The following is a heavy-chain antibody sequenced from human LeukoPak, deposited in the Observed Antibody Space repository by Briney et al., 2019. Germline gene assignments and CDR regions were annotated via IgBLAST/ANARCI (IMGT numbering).Heavy chain of an antibody. Sequence: PSQTLSHTCTVSGGSISSGDYYRSWIRQPPGKGLEWIGYIYYSGSTYYNPSLKSRVTISVDTSKNQFSLKLSSVTAADTAVYYCAREGDSSGWLDYWGQGTLVTVSS. CDR2: IYYSGST. V-gene: IGHV4-30-4*01. CDR1: GGSISSGDYY. D-gene: IGHD6-19*01. CDR3: AREGDSSGWLDY. J-gene: IGHJ4*02.